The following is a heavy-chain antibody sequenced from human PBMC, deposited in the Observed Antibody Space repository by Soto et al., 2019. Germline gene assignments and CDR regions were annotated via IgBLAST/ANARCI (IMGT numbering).Heavy chain of an antibody. CDR1: GYTFNRYG. D-gene: IGHD1-26*01. Sequence: ASVKVSCKASGYTFNRYGITWVRQAPGQGLEWMGWISAYNGKTNYAQKLQDRVTMTTDTSTTTAYMELRSLGSDDTAVYFCARSGPVRGAYWFDAWGQGTTVTVSS. CDR2: ISAYNGKT. V-gene: IGHV1-18*01. J-gene: IGHJ5*01. CDR3: ARSGPVRGAYWFDA.